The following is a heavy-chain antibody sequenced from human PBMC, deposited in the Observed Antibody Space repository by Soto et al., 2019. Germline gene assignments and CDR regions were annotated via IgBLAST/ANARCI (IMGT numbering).Heavy chain of an antibody. CDR2: IYYSGST. CDR1: GGSISSSSYY. Sequence: SETLSLTCTVSGGSISSSSYYWGWIRQPPGKGLEWIGSIYYSGSTYFNPSLKSRVTISVDTSKNQFSLKLSSVTAADTAVYYCARSLGERWELPGYFDYWGQGTRVTVSS. J-gene: IGHJ4*02. D-gene: IGHD1-26*01. CDR3: ARSLGERWELPGYFDY. V-gene: IGHV4-39*01.